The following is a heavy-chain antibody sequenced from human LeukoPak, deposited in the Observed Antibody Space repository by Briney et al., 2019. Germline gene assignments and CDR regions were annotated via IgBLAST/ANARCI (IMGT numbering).Heavy chain of an antibody. CDR3: ARGGYNLDAFDV. CDR1: GGSIRSYY. CDR2: IYYTGST. Sequence: PSETLPLTCTVSGGSIRSYYWNWIRQPPGKGLEWIGYIYYTGSTKYNPSLKSRLTISVDTSKNQFSPKLSSVTAADTAVYYCARGGYNLDAFDVWGQGTMVTVSS. D-gene: IGHD5-24*01. V-gene: IGHV4-59*08. J-gene: IGHJ3*01.